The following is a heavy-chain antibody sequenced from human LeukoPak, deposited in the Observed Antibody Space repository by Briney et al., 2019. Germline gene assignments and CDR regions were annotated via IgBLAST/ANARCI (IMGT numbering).Heavy chain of an antibody. CDR3: ARVVQTTDSSGFYLPEYFQH. CDR2: IYHSGST. Sequence: SETLSLTCTVSGYSISSGYHWGWIRQPPGKGLEWIGSIYHSGSTYYNPSLKSRVTISVDTSKNQFSLKLRSVTAADTAVYYCARVVQTTDSSGFYLPEYFQHWGQGTLVTVSS. D-gene: IGHD3-22*01. CDR1: GYSISSGYH. V-gene: IGHV4-38-2*02. J-gene: IGHJ1*01.